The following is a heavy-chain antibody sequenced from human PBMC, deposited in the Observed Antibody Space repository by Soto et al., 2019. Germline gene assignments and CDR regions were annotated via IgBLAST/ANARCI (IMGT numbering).Heavy chain of an antibody. CDR2: INDTGGDA. CDR1: GLTFGSRA. Sequence: GGSLRLSCVASGLTFGSRAMTWVRQAPGEGLQWVSTINDTGGDAKYADSVRGRFVISRDNSKKTLYLQMTSLTAEDSAMYYCARGSTDSYPGSRIFDFWGRGTLVTVSS. J-gene: IGHJ4*02. D-gene: IGHD3-10*01. CDR3: ARGSTDSYPGSRIFDF. V-gene: IGHV3-23*01.